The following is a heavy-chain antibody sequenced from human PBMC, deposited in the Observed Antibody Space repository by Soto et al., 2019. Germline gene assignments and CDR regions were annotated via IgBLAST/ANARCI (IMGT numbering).Heavy chain of an antibody. Sequence: SETLSLTCTVSGGSISSSSYYWGWIRQPPGKGLEWIGSIYYSGSTYYNPSLKSRVTISVDTSKNQFSLKLSSVTAADTAVYYCARLGLMVYAIRPYFDYWGQGTLVTVSS. CDR2: IYYSGST. V-gene: IGHV4-39*01. CDR3: ARLGLMVYAIRPYFDY. CDR1: GGSISSSSYY. J-gene: IGHJ4*02. D-gene: IGHD2-8*01.